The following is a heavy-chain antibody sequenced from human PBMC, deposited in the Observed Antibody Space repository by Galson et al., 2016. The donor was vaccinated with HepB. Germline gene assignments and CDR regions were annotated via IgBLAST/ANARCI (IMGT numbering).Heavy chain of an antibody. CDR2: IYPGDSET. Sequence: QSGAEVKKPGESLQISCKASGYNFTLYYIAWVRQMPGRGLEWMGIIYPGDSETRYSPSFQDHVAISADKSFTTAHLEWSSLKTSDTAIYYCARLAFYYGSGSYFLDYWGQGTLVTVSS. D-gene: IGHD3-10*01. CDR1: GYNFTLYY. V-gene: IGHV5-51*03. CDR3: ARLAFYYGSGSYFLDY. J-gene: IGHJ4*02.